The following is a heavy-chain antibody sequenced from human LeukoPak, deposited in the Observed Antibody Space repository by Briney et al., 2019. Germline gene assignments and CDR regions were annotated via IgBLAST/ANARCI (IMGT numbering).Heavy chain of an antibody. CDR1: GFTFDDYA. V-gene: IGHV3-9*01. J-gene: IGHJ4*02. D-gene: IGHD3-22*01. CDR2: INWNSGSI. CDR3: AKDLGDSSGAIDY. Sequence: PGRSLRLSCAASGFTFDDYAMHWVRQAPGKGLEWVSGINWNSGSIGYADSVKGRFTISRDNAKNSLYLQMNSLRAEDTAVYYCAKDLGDSSGAIDYWGQGTLVTVSS.